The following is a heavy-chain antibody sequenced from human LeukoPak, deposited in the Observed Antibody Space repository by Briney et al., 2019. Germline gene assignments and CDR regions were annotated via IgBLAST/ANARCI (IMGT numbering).Heavy chain of an antibody. V-gene: IGHV4-34*01. CDR1: GGSFSGYY. CDR2: INHSGST. Sequence: SETLSLTCAVYGGSFSGYYWSWIRQPPGKGLEWIGEINHSGSTNYNPSLKSRVTISVDTSKNQFSLKLSSVTAADTAVYYCARAVSPTAAGTHWFDPWGQGTLVTASS. CDR3: ARAVSPTAAGTHWFDP. J-gene: IGHJ5*02. D-gene: IGHD6-13*01.